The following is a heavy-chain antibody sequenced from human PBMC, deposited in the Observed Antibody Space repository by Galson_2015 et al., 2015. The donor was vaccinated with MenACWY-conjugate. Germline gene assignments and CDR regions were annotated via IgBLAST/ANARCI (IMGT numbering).Heavy chain of an antibody. D-gene: IGHD1-26*01. CDR2: FNPANSET. J-gene: IGHJ6*02. CDR1: GYSFTNYW. V-gene: IGHV5-51*01. Sequence: QSGAEVKKPGESLKISCKGSGYSFTNYWVGWVRQMPGKGLEWMGLFNPANSETRYSPSFQGQVTISADESISTAYLQWTSLKASDTAMYYCARHHPGGRGLDVWGRGTTVTVSS. CDR3: ARHHPGGRGLDV.